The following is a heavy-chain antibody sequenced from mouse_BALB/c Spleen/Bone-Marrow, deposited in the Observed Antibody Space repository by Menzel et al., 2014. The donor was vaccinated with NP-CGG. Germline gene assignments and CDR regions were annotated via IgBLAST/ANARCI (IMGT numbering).Heavy chain of an antibody. J-gene: IGHJ2*01. CDR1: GMDLSRDY. CDR3: ARGGDYWNSGSFDL. CDR2: IGRTGST. Sequence: LEESGGGLVTPGGSLTLTCTVSGMDLSRDYVSWVRQAPGKGLEYIGLIGRTGSTYYASWAKGRFTISSTSSTTVDLRITSPTTEDTATYFCARGGDYWNSGSFDLWGQGTPVTVSS. D-gene: IGHD1-1*01. V-gene: IGHV5-6-5*01.